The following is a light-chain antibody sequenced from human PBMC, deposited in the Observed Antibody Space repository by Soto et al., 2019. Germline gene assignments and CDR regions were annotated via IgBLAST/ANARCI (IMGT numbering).Light chain of an antibody. CDR2: KAS. V-gene: IGKV1-5*03. Sequence: DIQMTQSPSTLSASVGDRVTITCRASQSISSWLAWYQQKPGKAPKLLIYKASSLESGVPSRFSGSGSGTEFTLTISSRQPDDLETYTTQQYNSYWWTFGQGTKVKIK. CDR1: QSISSW. CDR3: QQYNSYWWT. J-gene: IGKJ1*01.